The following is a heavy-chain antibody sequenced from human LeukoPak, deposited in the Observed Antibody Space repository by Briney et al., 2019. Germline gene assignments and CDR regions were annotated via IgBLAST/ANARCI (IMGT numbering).Heavy chain of an antibody. CDR1: GYTLTRFY. CDR3: VRGRGGEKNDY. V-gene: IGHV1-46*01. J-gene: IGHJ4*02. CDR2: INPSGSST. Sequence: ASVKVSCKASGYTLTRFYTHWVRQAPGQGLEWMGLINPSGSSTTYAQKFQGRVAMTRDTSTSTVYMELSSLRSEDTAVYYCVRGRGGEKNDYWGQGTLVTVSS. D-gene: IGHD7-27*01.